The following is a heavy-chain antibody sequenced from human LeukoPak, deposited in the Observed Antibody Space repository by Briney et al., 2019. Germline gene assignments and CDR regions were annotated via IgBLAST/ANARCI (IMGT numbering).Heavy chain of an antibody. CDR1: GFTFSNYA. CDR2: LSGSGGTT. V-gene: IGHV3-23*01. CDR3: AKGDDFWSGYSVSYYYYMDV. D-gene: IGHD3-3*01. Sequence: GGSLRLSCAASGFTFSNYAMNWVRQAPGKGLEWVSALSGSGGTTYYADSVKSRFSISRDNSKNTLFLQVNSLRAEDTAVYYCAKGDDFWSGYSVSYYYYMDVWGKGTTVTVSS. J-gene: IGHJ6*03.